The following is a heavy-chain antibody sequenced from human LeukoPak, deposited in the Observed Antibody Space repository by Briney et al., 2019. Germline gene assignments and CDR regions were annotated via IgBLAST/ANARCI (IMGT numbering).Heavy chain of an antibody. CDR1: GGSISSSSYS. CDR2: IYYSGST. D-gene: IGHD2-2*01. V-gene: IGHV4-39*01. J-gene: IGHJ4*02. CDR3: ARQEIVVVPAAIY. Sequence: SETLSLTCTVSGGSISSSSYSWGWIRQPPGKGLEWIGSIYYSGSTYYNPSLKSRVTISVDTSKNQFSLKLSSVTAADTAVYYCARQEIVVVPAAIYWGQGTLVTVSS.